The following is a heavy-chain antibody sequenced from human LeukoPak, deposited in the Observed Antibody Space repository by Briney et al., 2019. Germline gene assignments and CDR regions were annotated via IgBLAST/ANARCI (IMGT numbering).Heavy chain of an antibody. V-gene: IGHV1-8*03. CDR1: GYTFTNYD. Sequence: ASMKVSCKTSGYTFTNYDINWVRQATGQGLEWMGWINPKSGRTGYAQKFQGRVTITRNTSISTAYMELSSLRSEDTAVYYCARDDSGAPSDWGQGTLVTVSS. D-gene: IGHD3-10*01. J-gene: IGHJ4*02. CDR3: ARDDSGAPSD. CDR2: INPKSGRT.